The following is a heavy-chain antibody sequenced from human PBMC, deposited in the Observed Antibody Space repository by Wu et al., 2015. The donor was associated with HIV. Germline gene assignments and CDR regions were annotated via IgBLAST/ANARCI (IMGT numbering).Heavy chain of an antibody. Sequence: QVQLVQSGTEVKKPGASVKVSCKASGYTFNTYGISWVRQAPGKGFEWMGRIIPIFGTANYAQKFQGRVTITADESTSTAYMELSSLRSEDTAVYYCATRPGSGYSYGYIAFDIWGQGTMVTVSS. CDR3: ATRPGSGYSYGYIAFDI. CDR1: GYTFNTYG. V-gene: IGHV1-69*13. CDR2: IIPIFGTA. D-gene: IGHD5-18*01. J-gene: IGHJ3*02.